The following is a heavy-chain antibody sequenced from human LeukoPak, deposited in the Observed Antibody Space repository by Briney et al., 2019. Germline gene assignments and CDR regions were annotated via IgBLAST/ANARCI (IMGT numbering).Heavy chain of an antibody. D-gene: IGHD3-9*01. CDR2: INHSGST. J-gene: IGHJ4*02. CDR3: ARRGRYFDWSYYFDY. V-gene: IGHV4-34*01. CDR1: GGSFSGYY. Sequence: SSETLSLTCAVYGGSFSGYYWSWIRQPPGKGLEWIGEINHSGSTNYNPSLKSRVTISVDTSKNQFSLKLSSVTAADTAVYYCARRGRYFDWSYYFDYWGQGTLVTVSS.